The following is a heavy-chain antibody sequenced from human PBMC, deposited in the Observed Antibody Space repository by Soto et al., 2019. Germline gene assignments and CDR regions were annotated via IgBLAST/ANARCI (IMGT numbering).Heavy chain of an antibody. Sequence: LRLSCAASGFTFDDYAMHWVRQAPGKGPEWVSGISWNSGNIVYADSVKGRFAISRDNAKNSLYLQMNSLRPEDTALYYCAKDPQAWSGPYYFDYWGQGTLVTVSS. V-gene: IGHV3-9*01. J-gene: IGHJ4*02. CDR3: AKDPQAWSGPYYFDY. CDR2: ISWNSGNI. D-gene: IGHD3-3*01. CDR1: GFTFDDYA.